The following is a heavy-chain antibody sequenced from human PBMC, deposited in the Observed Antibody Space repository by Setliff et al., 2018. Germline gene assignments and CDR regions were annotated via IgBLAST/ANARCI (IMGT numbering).Heavy chain of an antibody. CDR3: AREGVDTRSSTDYRYYMDV. Sequence: ASVKVSCKVSGYTFTSYGISWVRQAPGQGLDWMGWISAYNGNTNYVQKLQGRVTMTTDTSTSTAYMELSSLTSDDTAVYYCAREGVDTRSSTDYRYYMDVWGKGTTVTVSS. J-gene: IGHJ6*03. V-gene: IGHV1-18*01. CDR1: GYTFTSYG. CDR2: ISAYNGNT. D-gene: IGHD5-18*01.